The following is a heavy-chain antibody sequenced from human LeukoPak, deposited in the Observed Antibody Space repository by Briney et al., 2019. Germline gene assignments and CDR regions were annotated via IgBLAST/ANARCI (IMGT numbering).Heavy chain of an antibody. CDR3: ARGADHLTYYDYVWGSYRYTYFDY. D-gene: IGHD3-16*02. CDR1: GGTFSSYA. Sequence: GASVKVSCKASGGTFSSYAISWVRQAPGQGLEWMGGIIPIFGPANYAQKFQGRVTITTDESTSTAYMELSSLRSEDTAVYYCARGADHLTYYDYVWGSYRYTYFDYWGQGTLVTVSS. J-gene: IGHJ4*02. V-gene: IGHV1-69*05. CDR2: IIPIFGPA.